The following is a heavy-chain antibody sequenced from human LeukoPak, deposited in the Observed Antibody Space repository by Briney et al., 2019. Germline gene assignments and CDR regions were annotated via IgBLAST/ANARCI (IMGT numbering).Heavy chain of an antibody. V-gene: IGHV4-59*01. CDR3: ARSPTVTILFDY. CDR1: GDSISSYY. Sequence: SETLSLTCTVSGDSISSYYWSWIRQPPGKGLDWIAYIYYSGSTNYNPSLKSRVNISIDTSKNQFSLNLSSVTAADTAVYYCARSPTVTILFDYWGQGTLVTVSS. D-gene: IGHD4-11*01. J-gene: IGHJ4*02. CDR2: IYYSGST.